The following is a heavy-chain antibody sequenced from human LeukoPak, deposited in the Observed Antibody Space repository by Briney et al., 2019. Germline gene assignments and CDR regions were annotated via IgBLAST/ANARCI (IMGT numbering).Heavy chain of an antibody. D-gene: IGHD2-15*01. CDR3: ARDCSGGSCTNRGFDY. CDR2: MNPNSGNT. CDR1: GYTFTSYD. Sequence: ASVKVSCKASGYTFTSYDINWVRQATGQGPEWMGWMNPNSGNTGYAQKFQGRVTMTRNTSISTAYMELSSLRSEDTAVYYCARDCSGGSCTNRGFDYWGQGTLVTVSS. J-gene: IGHJ4*02. V-gene: IGHV1-8*01.